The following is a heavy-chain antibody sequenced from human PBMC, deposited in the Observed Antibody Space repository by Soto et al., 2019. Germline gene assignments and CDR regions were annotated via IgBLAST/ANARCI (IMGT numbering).Heavy chain of an antibody. CDR1: GDSMSSSNW. CDR2: AHHSGRT. V-gene: IGHV4-4*02. Sequence: QVQLQESGPGLLKPSGTLSLTCTVSGDSMSSSNWWNWVRQPPGKGLEWIGEAHHSGRTNYNPSLXGXVXIXXDRSKNHFSLKLSSVTAADTAVYYCARSEATALDYWGQGTLVTVSS. D-gene: IGHD1-26*01. CDR3: ARSEATALDY. J-gene: IGHJ4*02.